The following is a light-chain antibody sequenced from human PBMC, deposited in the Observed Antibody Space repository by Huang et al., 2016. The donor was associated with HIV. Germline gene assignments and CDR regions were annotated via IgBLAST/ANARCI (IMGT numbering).Light chain of an antibody. J-gene: IGKJ1*01. V-gene: IGKV3-15*01. CDR3: QQYGNWPRGT. CDR2: DAS. Sequence: EIVMTQSPDTLSVSPGERVSLSCRASQSVTHSLAWYQQKPGQPPRLLFYDASTRAPGISARFRGSGSGTDCTLTISSLQSEDVAIYYCQQYGNWPRGTFGQGTRVQIK. CDR1: QSVTHS.